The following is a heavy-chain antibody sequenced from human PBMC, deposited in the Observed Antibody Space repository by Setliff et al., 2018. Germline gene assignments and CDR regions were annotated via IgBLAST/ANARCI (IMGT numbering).Heavy chain of an antibody. CDR3: ATAADFNYYDSSDSGTHYYYYYMDV. D-gene: IGHD3-22*01. CDR2: FDPEDGET. CDR1: GYTLTELS. J-gene: IGHJ6*03. V-gene: IGHV1-24*01. Sequence: GASVKVSCKVSGYTLTELSRHWVRQAPGKGLEWMGGFDPEDGETIYAQKFQGRVTMTEDTSTDTAYMELSSLRSEDTAVYYCATAADFNYYDSSDSGTHYYYYYMDVWGKGTTVTVSS.